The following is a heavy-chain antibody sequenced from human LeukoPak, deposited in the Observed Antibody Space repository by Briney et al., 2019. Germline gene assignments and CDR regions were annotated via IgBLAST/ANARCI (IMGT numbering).Heavy chain of an antibody. V-gene: IGHV3-7*01. CDR1: GFTFSRYW. D-gene: IGHD2-2*01. CDR2: IKQDGDLK. J-gene: IGHJ3*02. CDR3: ARANCSSTSCYHDAFDI. Sequence: GGSLRLSCAASGFTFSRYWMSWVRQAPGEGLEWVANIKQDGDLKHYVDSVRGRFTVSRDNAKNTLYLQMNSLRAEDTAVYYCARANCSSTSCYHDAFDIWGQGTMVTVSS.